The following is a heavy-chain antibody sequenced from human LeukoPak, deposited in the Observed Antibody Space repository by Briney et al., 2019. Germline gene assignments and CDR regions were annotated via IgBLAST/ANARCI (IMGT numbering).Heavy chain of an antibody. CDR2: IHFSGTT. CDR1: GGSFSGYY. J-gene: IGHJ4*02. V-gene: IGHV4-59*08. D-gene: IGHD2-15*01. Sequence: KPSETLSHTCAVYGGSFSGYYWSWIRQPPGRGLEWIANIHFSGTTDCNPSLKSRVTISVDTSRNQFSLELRSLTAADTAVYFCARHSASATFPLDYWGQGTLVTVSS. CDR3: ARHSASATFPLDY.